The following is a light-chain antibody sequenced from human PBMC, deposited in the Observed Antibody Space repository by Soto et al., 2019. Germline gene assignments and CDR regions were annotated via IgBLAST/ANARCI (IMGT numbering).Light chain of an antibody. CDR1: NSDVGSSIY. CDR2: EVS. Sequence: QSALTQPASVSGSPGQSITISCTGTNSDVGSSIYVSWYQQHPGKAPKLVIFEVSNRPSGISDRFSGSKSDITASLTITGLQAEDEADYYCSSFTTIGTLVFGGGTKLTVL. CDR3: SSFTTIGTLV. V-gene: IGLV2-14*01. J-gene: IGLJ2*01.